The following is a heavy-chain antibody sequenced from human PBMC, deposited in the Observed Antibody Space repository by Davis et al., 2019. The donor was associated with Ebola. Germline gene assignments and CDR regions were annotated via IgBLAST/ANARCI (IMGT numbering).Heavy chain of an antibody. D-gene: IGHD5-12*01. CDR3: VRGWLRSSFDY. CDR1: GDSVSVNSGG. J-gene: IGHJ4*02. CDR2: TYYMSKWYN. V-gene: IGHV6-1*01. Sequence: HSQTLSLTCAISGDSVSVNSGGWNWIRQSPSRGLEWLGRTYYMSKWYNDYAPSVVGRISINADTSKNHFSLQLNSVTPEDTAVYYCVRGWLRSSFDYWGQGALVTVSS.